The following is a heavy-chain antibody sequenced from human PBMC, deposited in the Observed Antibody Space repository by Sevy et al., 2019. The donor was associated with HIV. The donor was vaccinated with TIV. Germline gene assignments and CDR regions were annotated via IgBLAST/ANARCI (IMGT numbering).Heavy chain of an antibody. CDR3: ASLRITIFGVVTLGMDV. CDR2: ISSSGSTI. CDR1: GFTFSSYE. D-gene: IGHD3-3*01. V-gene: IGHV3-48*03. Sequence: GESLKISCAASGFTFSSYEMNWVRQAPGKGLEWVSYISSSGSTIYYADSVKGRFTISRDNAKNSLYLQMNSLKAEDTAVYYCASLRITIFGVVTLGMDVWGQGTTVTVSS. J-gene: IGHJ6*02.